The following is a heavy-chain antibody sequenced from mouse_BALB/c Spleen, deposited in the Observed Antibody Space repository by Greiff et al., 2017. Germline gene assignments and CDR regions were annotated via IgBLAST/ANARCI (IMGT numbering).Heavy chain of an antibody. CDR3: ARDGNYEWYFDV. D-gene: IGHD2-1*01. CDR1: GFTFSSYA. V-gene: IGHV5-6-5*01. Sequence: EVQLQESGGGLVKPGGSLKLSCAASGFTFSSYAMSWVRQTPEKRLEWVASISSGGSTYYPDSVKGRFTISRDNARNILYLQMSSLRSEDTAMYYCARDGNYEWYFDVWGAGTTVTVSS. CDR2: ISSGGST. J-gene: IGHJ1*01.